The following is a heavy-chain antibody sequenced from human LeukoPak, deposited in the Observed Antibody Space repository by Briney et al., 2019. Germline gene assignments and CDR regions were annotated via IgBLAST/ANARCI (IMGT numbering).Heavy chain of an antibody. CDR1: GFTFSSNG. J-gene: IGHJ4*02. V-gene: IGHV3-33*06. Sequence: GGSLRLSCAASGFTFSSNGIHWVRQAPGKGLEWVAVIWYDGTNKYYADSVKGRFTISRDNSKNTLYLQMNSLRAEDTAVYYCAKDRGSSWYPDFDYWGQGTLVTVSS. D-gene: IGHD6-13*01. CDR3: AKDRGSSWYPDFDY. CDR2: IWYDGTNK.